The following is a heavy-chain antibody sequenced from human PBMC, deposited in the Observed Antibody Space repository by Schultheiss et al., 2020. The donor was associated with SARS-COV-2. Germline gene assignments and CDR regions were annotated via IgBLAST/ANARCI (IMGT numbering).Heavy chain of an antibody. J-gene: IGHJ6*02. V-gene: IGHV1-2*02. Sequence: ASVKVSCKASGYTFTGYFMHWVRQAPGQGLEWMGWINPNSGGANYAQKFQGRVTMTRDTSISTAYMELSSLRSDDTAVYCCARGGGYYYGMDVWGQGTTVTVSS. CDR2: INPNSGGA. D-gene: IGHD3-16*01. CDR1: GYTFTGYF. CDR3: ARGGGYYYGMDV.